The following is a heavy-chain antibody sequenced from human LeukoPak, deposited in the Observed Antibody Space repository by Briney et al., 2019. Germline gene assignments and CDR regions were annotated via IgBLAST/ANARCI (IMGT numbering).Heavy chain of an antibody. V-gene: IGHV3-66*01. CDR3: ARDLEAANTYYFDY. CDR2: ISSAGST. J-gene: IGHJ4*02. Sequence: PGRTLRLSCAASGVAVTSSYMSWVRQSPGTGLEWPSIISSAGSTYYADSVKGRLTISRDNSKNTVYLQVNSLRDEDTAVYYCARDLEAANTYYFDYWGQGTMVTVSS. CDR1: GVAVTSSY. D-gene: IGHD6-13*01.